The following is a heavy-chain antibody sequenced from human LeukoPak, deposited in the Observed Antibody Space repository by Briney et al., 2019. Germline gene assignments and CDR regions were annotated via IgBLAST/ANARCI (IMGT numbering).Heavy chain of an antibody. CDR1: SGSMRSDY. D-gene: IGHD4/OR15-4a*01. J-gene: IGHJ5*02. V-gene: IGHV4-59*01. Sequence: SETLSLTCTVSSGSMRSDYWSWIRQPPGKGLEWIGYIYHSGSTKYNPSLKSRVTMSVDTSKNQFSLKLSSVTAADTAVYYCARSLTGVGKSNWFYPWGQGSLVTVSS. CDR2: IYHSGST. CDR3: ARSLTGVGKSNWFYP.